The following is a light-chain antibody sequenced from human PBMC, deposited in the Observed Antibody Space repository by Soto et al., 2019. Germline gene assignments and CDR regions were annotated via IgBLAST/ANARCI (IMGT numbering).Light chain of an antibody. CDR3: AAWDDSLSGPV. V-gene: IGLV2-11*01. CDR2: DVT. CDR1: SSDVGGYNY. Sequence: QSALTQPRSVSGSPGQSVTISCTGSSSDVGGYNYVSWYQQHPGKAPQLILFDVTKRPSGVPDRFSGSKSGNTASLTISGLQAEDEADYYCAAWDDSLSGPVFGGGTKLTVL. J-gene: IGLJ2*01.